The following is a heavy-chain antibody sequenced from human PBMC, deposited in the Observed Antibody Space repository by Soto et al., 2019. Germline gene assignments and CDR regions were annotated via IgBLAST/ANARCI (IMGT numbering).Heavy chain of an antibody. CDR1: GCGFTFSTSA. CDR2: FRESGGTT. D-gene: IGHD2-15*01. Sequence: GGSLRLCCAASGCGFTFSTSAMSWVRQAPGKGLEWVSTFRESGGTTHYANSVKGRFTISRDNSKNMLYLQMNSLRAEDTAVYYCARDRGLLHFDYWGQGTLVTVSS. J-gene: IGHJ4*02. CDR3: ARDRGLLHFDY. V-gene: IGHV3-23*01.